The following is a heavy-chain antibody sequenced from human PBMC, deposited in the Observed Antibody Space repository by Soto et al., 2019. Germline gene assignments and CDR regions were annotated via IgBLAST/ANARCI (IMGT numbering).Heavy chain of an antibody. Sequence: GESLKISCKGSGYSFTSYWIGWVRQMPGKGLEWMGIIYPGDSDTRYSPSFQGQVTISADKSISTAYLQWSSLKASDTAMYYCAREYYYDSSGYYALFNWFDPWGQGTLVTVSS. CDR1: GYSFTSYW. V-gene: IGHV5-51*01. J-gene: IGHJ5*02. D-gene: IGHD3-22*01. CDR3: AREYYYDSSGYYALFNWFDP. CDR2: IYPGDSDT.